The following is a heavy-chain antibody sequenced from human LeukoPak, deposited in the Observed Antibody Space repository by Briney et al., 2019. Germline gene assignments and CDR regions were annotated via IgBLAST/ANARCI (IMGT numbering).Heavy chain of an antibody. V-gene: IGHV4-61*02. CDR3: ATRTRRGYYDRAPYYFDY. CDR2: IYTSGST. J-gene: IGHJ4*02. Sequence: SETLSLTCTVSGGSISSGSYYWSWIRQPAGKGLEWIGRIYTSGSTNYNPSLKSRVTISVDTSKNQFSLKLSSVTAADTAEYYCATRTRRGYYDRAPYYFDYWGQGTLVTVSS. D-gene: IGHD3-22*01. CDR1: GGSISSGSYY.